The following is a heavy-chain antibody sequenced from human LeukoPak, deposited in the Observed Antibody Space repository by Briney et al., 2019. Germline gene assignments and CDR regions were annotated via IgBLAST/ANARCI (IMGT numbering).Heavy chain of an antibody. CDR3: ARDPGGTYYYYYYMDV. D-gene: IGHD3-16*01. CDR2: INPNSGGT. J-gene: IGHJ6*03. CDR1: GYTFTGYY. Sequence: ASVKGSCKASGYTFTGYYMHWVRQAPGQGLEWMGWINPNSGGTNYAQKFQGRVTMTRDTSISTAYMELSRLRSDDTAVYYCARDPGGTYYYYYYMDVWGKGTTVTVSS. V-gene: IGHV1-2*02.